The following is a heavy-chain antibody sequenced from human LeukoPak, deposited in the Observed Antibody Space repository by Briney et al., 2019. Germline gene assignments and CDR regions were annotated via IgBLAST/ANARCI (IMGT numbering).Heavy chain of an antibody. Sequence: GGSLTLSCAASGFTFSSYWMHWVRQAPGKELVRVSRIDTDGSSTSYADSMKGRFTISRDNAKNTLYLQLNSLRAEDTAVYYCARGGYCSGGSCLSDYFDYWGQGTLVTVSS. CDR2: IDTDGSST. J-gene: IGHJ4*02. CDR1: GFTFSSYW. CDR3: ARGGYCSGGSCLSDYFDY. D-gene: IGHD2-15*01. V-gene: IGHV3-74*01.